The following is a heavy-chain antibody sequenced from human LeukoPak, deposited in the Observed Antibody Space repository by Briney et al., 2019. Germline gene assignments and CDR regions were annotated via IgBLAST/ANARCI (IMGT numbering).Heavy chain of an antibody. J-gene: IGHJ4*02. V-gene: IGHV1-3*01. Sequence: GASVKVSCKASGYTFTSYAMHWVRQAPGQRLEWMGWINACNGNTKYSQKFQGRVTITRDTSASTAYMELSSLRSEDTAVYYCARLLSGWTSTLFDYWGQGTLVTVSS. CDR2: INACNGNT. D-gene: IGHD6-19*01. CDR3: ARLLSGWTSTLFDY. CDR1: GYTFTSYA.